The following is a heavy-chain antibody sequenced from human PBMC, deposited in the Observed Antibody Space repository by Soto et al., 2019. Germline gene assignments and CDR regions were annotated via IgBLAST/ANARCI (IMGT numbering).Heavy chain of an antibody. CDR1: GYTFTSYA. CDR3: ARGARYCSGGSCYLADYFDY. Sequence: ASVKVSCKASGYTFTSYAMHWVRQAPGQRLEWMGWINAGNGNTKYSQKFQGRVTITRDTSASTAYMELSSLRSEDTAVYYCARGARYCSGGSCYLADYFDYWGQGTLVTVSS. J-gene: IGHJ4*02. V-gene: IGHV1-3*01. CDR2: INAGNGNT. D-gene: IGHD2-15*01.